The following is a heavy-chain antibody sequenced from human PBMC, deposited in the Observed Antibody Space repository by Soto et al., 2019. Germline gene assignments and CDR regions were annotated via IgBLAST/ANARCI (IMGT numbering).Heavy chain of an antibody. CDR3: AKVVVGATSHSDFDS. Sequence: SETLSLTCTVSGGSIANNNYFWPWIRQPPGNGLIWIGSAAYSGGTYNDPSLKSRVTISVDTSKNQFSLKLTSVTAADTAVYYCAKVVVGATSHSDFDSWGQGTLVTVSS. V-gene: IGHV4-39*01. CDR2: AAYSGGT. CDR1: GGSIANNNYF. D-gene: IGHD2-15*01. J-gene: IGHJ4*02.